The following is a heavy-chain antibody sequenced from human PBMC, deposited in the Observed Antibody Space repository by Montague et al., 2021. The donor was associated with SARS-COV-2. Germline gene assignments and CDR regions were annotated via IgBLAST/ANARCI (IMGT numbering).Heavy chain of an antibody. CDR3: ARGTRVVGITPGFRD. J-gene: IGHJ4*02. CDR1: RGSFHIFS. D-gene: IGHD3-22*01. V-gene: IGHV4-34*01. CDR2: IDHSGNT. Sequence: SETLSLTCAVYRGSFHIFSWGWIRQSPGKGLEWIGEIDHSGNTKYNPSLESRVTISVDTSKNQFSLNLASVTAADTAMYYCARGTRVVGITPGFRDWGQGTQVAVSS.